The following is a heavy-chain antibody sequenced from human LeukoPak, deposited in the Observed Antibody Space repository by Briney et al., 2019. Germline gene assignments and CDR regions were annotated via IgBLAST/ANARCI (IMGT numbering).Heavy chain of an antibody. J-gene: IGHJ3*02. V-gene: IGHV4-59*08. Sequence: SETLSLTCTVSGGSISNYYWSWIRQPPGKGLEWIGYIFSGGSTNYNPSLQSRVTISLVTSTNQFSLRLRSVTAADTAVYYCARHLPRTDIGYAFDIWGQGTVVTVSS. CDR2: IFSGGST. CDR1: GGSISNYY. D-gene: IGHD2-15*01. CDR3: ARHLPRTDIGYAFDI.